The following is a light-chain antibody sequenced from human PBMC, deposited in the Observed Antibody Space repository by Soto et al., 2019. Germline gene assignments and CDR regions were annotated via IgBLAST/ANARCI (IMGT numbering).Light chain of an antibody. CDR3: QQYHSYPYT. J-gene: IGKJ2*01. V-gene: IGKV1-5*03. CDR1: QSISSW. CDR2: KAS. Sequence: DIQMTQSPSTLSASVGERVTITCRASQSISSWLAWYHQKPGKAPKLLIYKASSLESGVPSRFSGSGSGTEFTLTISSLQPDDFATYYCQQYHSYPYTFGQGTKLEIE.